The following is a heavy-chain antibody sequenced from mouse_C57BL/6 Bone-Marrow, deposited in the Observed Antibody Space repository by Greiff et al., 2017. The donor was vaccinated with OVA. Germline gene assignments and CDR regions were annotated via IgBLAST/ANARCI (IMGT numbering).Heavy chain of an antibody. CDR1: GYSFSSSW. CDR3: AVYYGNYAWFAY. D-gene: IGHD2-1*01. CDR2: IYPGDGDT. V-gene: IGHV1-82*01. J-gene: IGHJ3*01. Sequence: QVQLQQSGPELVKPGASVKISCKASGYSFSSSWMNWVKQRPGKGLEWIGRIYPGDGDTNYNGKFKGKATLTADKSSSTTYMQLSSLTSEDSAVYFCAVYYGNYAWFAYWGQGTLVTVSA.